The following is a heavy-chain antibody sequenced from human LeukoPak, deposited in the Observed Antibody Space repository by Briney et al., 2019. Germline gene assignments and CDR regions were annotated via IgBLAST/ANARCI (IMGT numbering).Heavy chain of an antibody. Sequence: ASVKVACKVSGYTLTEVSMHWVRQAPGKGLEWMGGFDPEDGETIYAQKFQGRVTMTEDTSTDTAYMELSSLRSEDTAVYYCAPRAPRGYYFDYWGQGTLVTVSS. CDR1: GYTLTEVS. CDR2: FDPEDGET. CDR3: APRAPRGYYFDY. D-gene: IGHD3-16*01. J-gene: IGHJ4*02. V-gene: IGHV1-24*01.